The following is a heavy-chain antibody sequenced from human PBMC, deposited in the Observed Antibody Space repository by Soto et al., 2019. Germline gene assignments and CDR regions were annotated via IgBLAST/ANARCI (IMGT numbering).Heavy chain of an antibody. D-gene: IGHD3-10*01. CDR3: ASDPYYYASEY. CDR1: GFTFSDYY. V-gene: IGHV3-11*01. J-gene: IGHJ4*02. Sequence: LRLSCAASGFTFSDYYMTWIRQAPGKGLEWVSYISSGGSTIYYADSVKGRFTVSRDNAKNSLYLQMDSLRAEDTAVYYCASDPYYYASEYWGQGTLVTVSS. CDR2: ISSGGSTI.